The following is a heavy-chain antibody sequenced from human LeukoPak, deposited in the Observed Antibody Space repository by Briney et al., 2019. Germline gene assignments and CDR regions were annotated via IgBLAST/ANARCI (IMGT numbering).Heavy chain of an antibody. J-gene: IGHJ6*03. CDR3: ARAQKVGIFGVAYAYMDV. D-gene: IGHD3-3*01. CDR2: IYYSGST. V-gene: IGHV4-31*03. Sequence: SETLSLTCTVSGGSISSGGYYWSWIRQHPGKGLEWIGYIYYSGSTYYNPSLKSRVTISVDTSKNQFSLKLSSVTAADTAEYYCARAQKVGIFGVAYAYMDVWGKGTTVTVSS. CDR1: GGSISSGGYY.